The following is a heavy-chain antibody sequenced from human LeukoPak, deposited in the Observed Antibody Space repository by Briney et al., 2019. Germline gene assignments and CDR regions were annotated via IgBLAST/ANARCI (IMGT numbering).Heavy chain of an antibody. D-gene: IGHD2-15*01. CDR1: GFTFSSYA. Sequence: GGSLRLSCAASGFTFSSYAMSWVRQAPGKGLEWVSALSGSGGSTYYADSVKGRFTISRDNSKNTLYLQMNSLRAEDTAVYYCAKDLSGCSGGSCYPDAFDIWGQGTMVTVSS. J-gene: IGHJ3*02. CDR3: AKDLSGCSGGSCYPDAFDI. CDR2: LSGSGGST. V-gene: IGHV3-23*01.